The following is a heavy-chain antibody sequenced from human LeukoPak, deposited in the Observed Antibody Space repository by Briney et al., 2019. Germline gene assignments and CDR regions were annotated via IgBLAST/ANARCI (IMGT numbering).Heavy chain of an antibody. Sequence: ASVKVSCQVSGYTLTVLSMHWVRQAPGKGLEWMGGFDPEDGETIYAQKFQGRVTMTEDTSTDTAYMELSSLRSEDTAVYYCATDHESVGMSYNWFDPWGQGTLVTVSS. D-gene: IGHD2-21*01. J-gene: IGHJ5*02. CDR1: GYTLTVLS. CDR3: ATDHESVGMSYNWFDP. V-gene: IGHV1-24*01. CDR2: FDPEDGET.